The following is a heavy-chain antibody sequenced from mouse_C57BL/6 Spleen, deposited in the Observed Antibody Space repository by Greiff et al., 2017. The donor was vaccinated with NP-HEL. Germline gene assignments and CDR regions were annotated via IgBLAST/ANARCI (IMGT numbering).Heavy chain of an antibody. D-gene: IGHD2-5*01. CDR3: AREGAYYSNYGDY. Sequence: EVKLQESGPGLVKPSQSLSLTCSVTGYSITSGYYWNWIRQFPGNKLEWMGYISYDGSNNYNPSLKNRISITRDTSKNQFFLKLNSVTTEDTATYYCAREGAYYSNYGDYWGQGTTLTVSS. J-gene: IGHJ2*01. CDR1: GYSITSGYY. CDR2: ISYDGSN. V-gene: IGHV3-6*01.